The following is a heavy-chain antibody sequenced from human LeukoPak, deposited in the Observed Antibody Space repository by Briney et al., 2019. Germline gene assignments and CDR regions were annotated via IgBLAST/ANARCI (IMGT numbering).Heavy chain of an antibody. CDR2: MNPNSGNT. CDR1: GYTFTSYD. CDR3: ARDLGGSGWYDY. Sequence: VASVKVSCKASGYTFTSYDINWVRQATGQGLEWMGWMNPNSGNTGYAQKFQGRVTMTRNTSISTAYMELSSLRSEDTAVYYCARDLGGSGWYDYWGQGTLVTVSS. J-gene: IGHJ4*02. D-gene: IGHD6-19*01. V-gene: IGHV1-8*01.